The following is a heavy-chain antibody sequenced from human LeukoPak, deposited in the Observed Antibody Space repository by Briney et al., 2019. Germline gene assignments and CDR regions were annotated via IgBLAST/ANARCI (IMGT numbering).Heavy chain of an antibody. CDR2: TSFSGGT. Sequence: PSETLSLTCTVSGASISSYYWTWIRQPPGKGLEWIGFTSFSGGTNYNPSLKSRVTISVDTSRNQFSLRLNAMTAADTAVYYCARRNYDILTGFYGGGTYNYYYTDVWGKGTTVIVSS. D-gene: IGHD3-9*01. CDR3: ARRNYDILTGFYGGGTYNYYYTDV. J-gene: IGHJ6*03. V-gene: IGHV4-59*08. CDR1: GASISSYY.